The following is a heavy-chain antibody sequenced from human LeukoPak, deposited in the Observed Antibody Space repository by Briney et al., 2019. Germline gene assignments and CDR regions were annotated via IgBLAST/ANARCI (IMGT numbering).Heavy chain of an antibody. J-gene: IGHJ4*01. CDR2: VSNTNT. V-gene: IGHV3-21*01. D-gene: IGHD4-17*01. CDR1: GFNFGSYT. Sequence: KTGGSLRLSCAASGFNFGSYTITWVRQAPGKGLEWVSSVSNTNTYYADSVKGRFTISRDNAKNSVFLQMSSLGDEDTALYFCARDDYGDSHFDYWGQGILVTVSS. CDR3: ARDDYGDSHFDY.